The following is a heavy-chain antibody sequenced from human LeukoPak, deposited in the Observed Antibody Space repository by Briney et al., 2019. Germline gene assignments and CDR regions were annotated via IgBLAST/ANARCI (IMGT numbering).Heavy chain of an antibody. V-gene: IGHV3-21*01. CDR1: GFTFSSYS. CDR3: ARDGRSVDTAMVLCDY. CDR2: ISSSSSYI. Sequence: GGSLRLSCAASGFTFSSYSMNWVRQAPGKGLEWVSSISSSSSYIYYADSVKGRFTISRDNAKNSLYLQMNSLRAEDTAVYYCARDGRSVDTAMVLCDYWGQGTLVTVSS. J-gene: IGHJ4*02. D-gene: IGHD5-18*01.